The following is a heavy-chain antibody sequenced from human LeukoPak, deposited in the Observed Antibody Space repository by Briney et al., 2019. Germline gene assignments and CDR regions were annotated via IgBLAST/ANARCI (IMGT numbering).Heavy chain of an antibody. J-gene: IGHJ4*02. V-gene: IGHV1-46*01. CDR3: ARGGDFWSGHAHFHVY. D-gene: IGHD3-3*01. CDR1: GYTFTSYY. Sequence: ASVKVSCKASGYTFTSYYMHWVRQAPGQGLEWMGIINPSGGSTSYAQKFQGRVTMTRDSSTSTVYMELSSLGSEATAVYYCARGGDFWSGHAHFHVYWGQGTLVTVSS. CDR2: INPSGGST.